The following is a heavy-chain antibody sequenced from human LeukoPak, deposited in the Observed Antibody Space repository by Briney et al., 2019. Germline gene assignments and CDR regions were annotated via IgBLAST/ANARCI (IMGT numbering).Heavy chain of an antibody. J-gene: IGHJ6*03. D-gene: IGHD6-13*01. CDR2: IIPIFGTA. Sequence: SVKVSCKASGGTFSSYAISWVRQAPGQGLEWMGGIIPIFGTANYAQKFQGRVTITTDESTSTAYTELSSLRSEDTAVYYCASGYHYYYYMDVWGKGTTVTVSS. V-gene: IGHV1-69*05. CDR3: ASGYHYYYYMDV. CDR1: GGTFSSYA.